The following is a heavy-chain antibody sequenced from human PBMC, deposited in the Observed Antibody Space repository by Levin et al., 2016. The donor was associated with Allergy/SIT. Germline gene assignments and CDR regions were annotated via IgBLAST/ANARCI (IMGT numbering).Heavy chain of an antibody. CDR2: ISGSGGST. D-gene: IGHD6-19*01. Sequence: GESLKISCAASGFTFSSYAMSWVRQAPGKGLEWVSAISGSGGSTYYADSVKGRFTISRDNSKNTLYLQMNSLRAEDTAVYYCAKVQAVAGTLDYWGQGTLVTVSS. V-gene: IGHV3-23*01. J-gene: IGHJ4*02. CDR1: GFTFSSYA. CDR3: AKVQAVAGTLDY.